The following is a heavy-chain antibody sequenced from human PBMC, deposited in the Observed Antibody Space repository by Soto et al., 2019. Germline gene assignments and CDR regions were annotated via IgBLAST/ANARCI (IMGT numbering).Heavy chain of an antibody. J-gene: IGHJ6*02. V-gene: IGHV3-53*01. D-gene: IGHD3-22*01. Sequence: GGSLRLSCAASGFTVSSNYMSWVRQAPGKGLEWVSVIYSGGSTYYADSVKGRFTISRDNSKNTLYLQMNSLRAEDTAVYYCARSRYYYDSSVRLHYYYGMDVWGQGTTVTVSS. CDR2: IYSGGST. CDR1: GFTVSSNY. CDR3: ARSRYYYDSSVRLHYYYGMDV.